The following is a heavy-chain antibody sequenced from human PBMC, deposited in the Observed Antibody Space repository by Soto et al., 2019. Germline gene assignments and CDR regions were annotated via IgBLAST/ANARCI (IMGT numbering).Heavy chain of an antibody. Sequence: SATLSLTCTVSGGSISSNSYYWGWIRQPPGKGLEWIGSIYYSGSTYYNPSLKSRVTISVDTSKNQFSLKLSSVTAADTAVYYCATVGTYYYDSSGSYAFDIWGQGTMVTVSS. V-gene: IGHV4-39*01. D-gene: IGHD3-22*01. CDR1: GGSISSNSYY. J-gene: IGHJ3*02. CDR2: IYYSGST. CDR3: ATVGTYYYDSSGSYAFDI.